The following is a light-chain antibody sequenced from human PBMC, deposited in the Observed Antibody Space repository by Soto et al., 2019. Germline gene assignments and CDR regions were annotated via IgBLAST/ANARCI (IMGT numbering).Light chain of an antibody. V-gene: IGKV3-15*01. CDR2: GVS. J-gene: IGKJ2*01. Sequence: ETLMTQSPATLSVSPGETVTLSCRSSHDLHIDLAWYHQKPGQAPTLLIYGVSARAPGVPARFSGAGSGTEFTLTIRSLQSADFGVYYCQQYATWPRTFGQGTKVAIQ. CDR1: HDLHID. CDR3: QQYATWPRT.